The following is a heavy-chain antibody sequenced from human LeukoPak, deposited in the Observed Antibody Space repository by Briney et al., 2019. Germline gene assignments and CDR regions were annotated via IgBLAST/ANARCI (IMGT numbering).Heavy chain of an antibody. V-gene: IGHV3-30*18. Sequence: GGSLRLSCAASGFTFSSYGMHWVRQAPGKGLEWVAVISYDGSNKYYADSVKGRFTISRDNSKNTLYLQMNSLRAEDTAVYYCAEDYDSSHTDYWGQGTLVTVSS. J-gene: IGHJ4*02. D-gene: IGHD3-22*01. CDR3: AEDYDSSHTDY. CDR2: ISYDGSNK. CDR1: GFTFSSYG.